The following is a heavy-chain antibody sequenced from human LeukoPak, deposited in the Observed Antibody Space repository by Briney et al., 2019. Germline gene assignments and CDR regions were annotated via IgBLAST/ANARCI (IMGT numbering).Heavy chain of an antibody. CDR3: ARDSYYDSSGYYTFVDY. V-gene: IGHV1-2*02. CDR2: INPNSGGT. D-gene: IGHD3-22*01. CDR1: GYTFTGYY. J-gene: IGHJ4*02. Sequence: GASVKVSCKASGYTFTGYYMHWVRQAPGQGLEWMGWINPNSGGTNYAQKFQGRVTMTRDTSISTAYRELSRLRSDDTAVYYCARDSYYDSSGYYTFVDYWGQGTLVTVSS.